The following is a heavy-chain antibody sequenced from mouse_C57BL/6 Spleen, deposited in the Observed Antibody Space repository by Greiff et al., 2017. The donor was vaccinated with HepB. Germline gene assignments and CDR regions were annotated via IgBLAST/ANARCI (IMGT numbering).Heavy chain of an antibody. CDR2: IYPGDGDT. CDR3: ARIGYFTGAY. J-gene: IGHJ3*01. V-gene: IGHV1-82*01. CDR1: GYAFSSSW. Sequence: VQLQQSGPELVKPGASVKISCKASGYAFSSSWMNWVKQRPGKGLEWIGRIYPGDGDTNYNGKFKGKATLTADKSSSTAYMQRSSLTSEDSAVYFCARIGYFTGAYWGQGTLVTVSA. D-gene: IGHD1-2*01.